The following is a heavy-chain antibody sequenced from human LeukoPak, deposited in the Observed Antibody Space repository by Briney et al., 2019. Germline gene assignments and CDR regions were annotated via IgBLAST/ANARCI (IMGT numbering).Heavy chain of an antibody. Sequence: PRGSLRLSCAASGFTFSSYSMNWVRQAPGKGLEWVSSITGSSSYIYYADSMKGRFTISRDNAKNSLYLQMNTLRAEDTAVYYCARDLDLLDYWGQGTLVAVSS. CDR1: GFTFSSYS. CDR3: ARDLDLLDY. V-gene: IGHV3-21*01. D-gene: IGHD1-1*01. CDR2: ITGSSSYI. J-gene: IGHJ4*02.